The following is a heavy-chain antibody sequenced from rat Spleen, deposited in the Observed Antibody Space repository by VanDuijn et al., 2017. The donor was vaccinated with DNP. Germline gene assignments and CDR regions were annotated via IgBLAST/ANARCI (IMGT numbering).Heavy chain of an antibody. Sequence: EVQLVEAGGGLVQPGGSLKLSCVASGFSFINYYMAWVRQTPKKGLEWVAIISHTDDTTYYPDSVKGRFTISRDNEKSILYLQMDSLRSEDTATYYCTTDFERGYWGQGVMVTVSS. CDR3: TTDFERGY. D-gene: IGHD1-11*01. CDR1: GFSFINYY. V-gene: IGHV5-20*01. J-gene: IGHJ2*01. CDR2: ISHTDDTT.